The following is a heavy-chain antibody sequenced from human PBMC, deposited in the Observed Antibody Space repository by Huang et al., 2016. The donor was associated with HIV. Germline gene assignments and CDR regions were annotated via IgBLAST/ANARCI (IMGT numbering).Heavy chain of an antibody. D-gene: IGHD2-21*01. CDR2: INPGNGNT. J-gene: IGHJ4*02. CDR3: AREFVIFGAPLWPAY. Sequence: QVQLVQSGAEVKKPGASVKVSCKASGYSFTTYARHWVRQAPGHRLEWMGWINPGNGNTKYTKKFQGRVTITRDTSASTVYMEVSSLTFEDTAVYYCAREFVIFGAPLWPAYWGQGTLISVSS. CDR1: GYSFTTYA. V-gene: IGHV1-3*01.